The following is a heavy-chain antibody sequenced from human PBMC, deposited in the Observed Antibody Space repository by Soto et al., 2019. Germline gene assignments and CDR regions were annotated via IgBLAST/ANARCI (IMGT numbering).Heavy chain of an antibody. D-gene: IGHD4-17*01. Sequence: QVQLVQSGAEVKKPGSSVKVSCKASGGTLSNYGISWVRQAPGQGLEWMGGIIPVFGTPNYAQKFQGRVTITADESTTTVSMEVSSLTSEDTAVYYCGRGDATKIVVTTYYGMDVWGQGTTVTVYS. V-gene: IGHV1-69*12. CDR3: GRGDATKIVVTTYYGMDV. CDR1: GGTLSNYG. CDR2: IIPVFGTP. J-gene: IGHJ6*02.